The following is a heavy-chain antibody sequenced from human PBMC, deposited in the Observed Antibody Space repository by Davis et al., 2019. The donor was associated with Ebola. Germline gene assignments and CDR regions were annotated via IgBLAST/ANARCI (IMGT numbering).Heavy chain of an antibody. J-gene: IGHJ4*01. D-gene: IGHD1-26*01. V-gene: IGHV3-23*01. CDR2: ISDGVEGP. CDR1: GFTFTSYA. CDR3: ARGGGNYLPFEY. Sequence: PGGSLRLSCEASGFTFTSYALTWVRQAPGKGLEWVSTISDGVEGPWYADSVTGRFTISRDSSWDSLYLQMNSLGAEDTAVYYCARGGGNYLPFEYWGHGTLVSVSS.